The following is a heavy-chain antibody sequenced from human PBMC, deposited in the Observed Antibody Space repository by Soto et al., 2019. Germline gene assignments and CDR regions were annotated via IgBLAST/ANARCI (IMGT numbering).Heavy chain of an antibody. CDR2: IIPILGIA. Sequence: QVQLVQSGAEVKKPGSSVKVSCKASGGTFSSYTISWVRQAPGQGLEWMGRIIPILGIANYAQKFQGRVTITADKSTSTAYMEVRSLRSDDTAVYYCARGSGTDGMDVWGQGTTVTVSS. V-gene: IGHV1-69*02. J-gene: IGHJ6*02. CDR1: GGTFSSYT. CDR3: ARGSGTDGMDV. D-gene: IGHD3-10*01.